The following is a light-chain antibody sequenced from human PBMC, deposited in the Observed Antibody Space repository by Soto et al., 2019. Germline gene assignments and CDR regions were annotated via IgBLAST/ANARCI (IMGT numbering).Light chain of an antibody. V-gene: IGKV3-11*01. CDR1: ESVGSD. CDR3: QQRYHWQYT. CDR2: DAS. Sequence: ETVLTQSPATLSLSPGERATLSCRASESVGSDLAWYQQKPGLPPRVLIYDASSSDTGFPARLSGRGSGTDFPLTISSLESEEFAVYYCQQRYHWQYTFVQGTKLEI. J-gene: IGKJ2*01.